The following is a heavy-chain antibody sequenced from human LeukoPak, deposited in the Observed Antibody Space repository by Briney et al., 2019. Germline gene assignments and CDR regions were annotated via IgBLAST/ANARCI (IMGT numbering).Heavy chain of an antibody. D-gene: IGHD5-18*01. CDR3: ARGGAGVDTAMINFDY. CDR1: GGSFSGYY. J-gene: IGHJ4*02. CDR2: INHSGGT. V-gene: IGHV4-34*01. Sequence: SETLSLTCAVYGGSFSGYYWSWIRQPPGKGLEWIGEINHSGGTNYNPSLKSRVTISVDTSKNQFSLKLSSVTAADTAVYYCARGGAGVDTAMINFDYWGQGTLVTVSS.